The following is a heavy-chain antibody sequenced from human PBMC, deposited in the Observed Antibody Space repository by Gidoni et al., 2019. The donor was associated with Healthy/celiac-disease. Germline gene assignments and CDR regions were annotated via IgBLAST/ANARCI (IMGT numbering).Heavy chain of an antibody. CDR3: AKDRYYYDSSGYYFEYFQH. J-gene: IGHJ1*01. CDR2: RSYDGSNK. Sequence: QVQLLESGGGVVQPGRSLSLSCAASGFTFRSSGIHWVRQAPGKGLEWVAGRSYDGSNKYYADYVKGRFTISRDNSKNTLYLQMNSLRAEDTDVYYCAKDRYYYDSSGYYFEYFQHWGQGTLVTVSS. V-gene: IGHV3-30*18. D-gene: IGHD3-22*01. CDR1: GFTFRSSG.